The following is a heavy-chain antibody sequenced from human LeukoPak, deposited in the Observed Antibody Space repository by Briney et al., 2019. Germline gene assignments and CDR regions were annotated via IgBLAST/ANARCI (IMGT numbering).Heavy chain of an antibody. CDR3: ARESRGIAVNWFDP. D-gene: IGHD6-19*01. CDR1: GFTFSDYY. Sequence: PGGSLRLSCAASGFTFSDYYMSWIRQASGKGLEWVSYISSSGSTIYYADSVKGRFTISRDNAKNSLYLQMNSLRAEDTAVYYCARESRGIAVNWFDPWGQGTLVTVSS. V-gene: IGHV3-11*01. J-gene: IGHJ5*02. CDR2: ISSSGSTI.